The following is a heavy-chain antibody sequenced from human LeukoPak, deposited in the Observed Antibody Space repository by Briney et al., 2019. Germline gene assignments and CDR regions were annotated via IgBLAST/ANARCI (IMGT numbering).Heavy chain of an antibody. V-gene: IGHV1-2*02. CDR3: ARDAHNGDEFHDWFDH. J-gene: IGHJ5*02. CDR1: GYTFTDYY. D-gene: IGHD2-8*01. Sequence: ASVKVSCKASGYTFTDYYIQWVRQAPGQGHGWMGWINPNSGGTKYAQKLQGRVTMTTDTSISTAYMEMSRLTSDDTAVYYCARDAHNGDEFHDWFDHWGQGALVTVSS. CDR2: INPNSGGT.